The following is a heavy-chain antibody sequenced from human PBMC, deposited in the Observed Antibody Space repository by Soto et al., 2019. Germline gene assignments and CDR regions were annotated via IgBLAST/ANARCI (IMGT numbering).Heavy chain of an antibody. Sequence: SETLSLTCTVSGGSISRYYWSWIRQPPGKGLEWIGYIYYSGSTNYNPSLKSRVTISVDTSKNQFSLKLSSVTAADTAVYYCARAYLRFLEWPYMDVWGKGTTVTVSS. CDR2: IYYSGST. CDR3: ARAYLRFLEWPYMDV. V-gene: IGHV4-59*01. J-gene: IGHJ6*03. D-gene: IGHD3-3*01. CDR1: GGSISRYY.